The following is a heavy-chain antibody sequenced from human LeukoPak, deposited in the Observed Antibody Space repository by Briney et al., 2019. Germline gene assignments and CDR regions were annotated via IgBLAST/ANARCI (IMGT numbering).Heavy chain of an antibody. V-gene: IGHV3-21*01. CDR3: VREGLDTWGAFDI. J-gene: IGHJ3*02. CDR2: ISSSSSYI. CDR1: AFTFSSYS. D-gene: IGHD7-27*01. Sequence: GGSLRLSCAASAFTFSSYSMNWVRQAPGKGLAWVSSISSSSSYIYYADSVKGRFTISRDNAKNSLYLQTNSLRAEDTALYYCVREGLDTWGAFDIWGQGTMVTVSS.